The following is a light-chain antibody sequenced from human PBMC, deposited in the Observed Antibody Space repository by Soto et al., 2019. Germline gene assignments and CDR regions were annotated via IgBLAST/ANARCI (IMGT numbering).Light chain of an antibody. CDR2: AAS. V-gene: IGKV1-12*01. CDR3: QQDSYLPRT. Sequence: DIQMTQSPSSVSVSVGDRVTITCRASQSIGNWLAWYQQKPGKAPKVLLYAASSVQTGVPARFSGSGSGTDFTLTISRLQPEDFATYYCQQDSYLPRTFGEGTKVEIK. CDR1: QSIGNW. J-gene: IGKJ2*01.